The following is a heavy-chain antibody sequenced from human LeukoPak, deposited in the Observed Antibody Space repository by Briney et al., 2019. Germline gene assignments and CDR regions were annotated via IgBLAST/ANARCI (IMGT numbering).Heavy chain of an antibody. J-gene: IGHJ3*02. CDR2: IYYSGST. V-gene: IGHV4-59*08. Sequence: SETLSLICTVSGGSISSYYWSWIRQPPGKGLEWMGYIYYSGSTNYNPSLKSRVTITVDTSKNQFSLKLSSVTAAHTAVYYCARHSSKWSLQPFDIWGQGTMVTVSS. CDR1: GGSISSYY. D-gene: IGHD2-15*01. CDR3: ARHSSKWSLQPFDI.